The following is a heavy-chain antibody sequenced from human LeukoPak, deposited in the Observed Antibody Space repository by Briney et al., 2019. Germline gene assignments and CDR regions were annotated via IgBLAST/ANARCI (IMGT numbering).Heavy chain of an antibody. D-gene: IGHD2-2*01. CDR3: ARVRDIVVVPAAMGNAFDI. J-gene: IGHJ3*02. CDR2: IYTSGST. V-gene: IGHV4-4*07. CDR1: GGSISSYY. Sequence: PSETLSLTCTVSGGSISSYYWSWIRQPAGKGLGWIGRIYTSGSTNYNPSLKSRVTMSVDTSKNQFSLKLSSVTAADTAVYYCARVRDIVVVPAAMGNAFDIWGQGTMVTVSS.